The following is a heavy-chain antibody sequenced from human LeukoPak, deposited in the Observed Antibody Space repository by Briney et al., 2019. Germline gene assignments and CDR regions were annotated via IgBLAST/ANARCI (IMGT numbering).Heavy chain of an antibody. CDR1: GYTFTSYY. V-gene: IGHV1-46*01. J-gene: IGHJ5*01. CDR2: INPSGGST. Sequence: ASVKVSCKASGYTFTSYYMHWVRQAPGQGLEWMGIINPSGGSTSYAQKFQGRVTMTRATSTSTVYMELSSLRSEDTAVYYCARGGVTIFGVVTSKWFDSWGQGTLVTVSS. D-gene: IGHD3-3*01. CDR3: ARGGVTIFGVVTSKWFDS.